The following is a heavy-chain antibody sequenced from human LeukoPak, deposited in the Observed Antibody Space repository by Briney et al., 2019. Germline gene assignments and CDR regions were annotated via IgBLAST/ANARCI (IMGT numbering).Heavy chain of an antibody. CDR1: GFTFSSYW. Sequence: GGSLRLSCAASGFTFSSYWMHWVRQAPGKGLVWVSRIISDGSSATHADSVKGRFTMSRDNAKNMLYLQMNSLRAEDTAVYYCTRDRRYGGMDVWGRGTTVTVSS. CDR2: IISDGSSA. J-gene: IGHJ6*02. D-gene: IGHD3-10*01. CDR3: TRDRRYGGMDV. V-gene: IGHV3-74*01.